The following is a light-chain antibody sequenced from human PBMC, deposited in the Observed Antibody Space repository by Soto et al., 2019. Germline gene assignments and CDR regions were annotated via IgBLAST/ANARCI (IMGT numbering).Light chain of an antibody. CDR1: SSDVGSYDY. Sequence: QSALTQPASVSGSPGQSITISCTGTSSDVGSYDYVSWYQQNPGKAPKLMIYDVSNRPSGVSNRFSGSKSGNTASLTISGLQAEDEADYYCSSSTSSSTYVVFGGGTKLNVL. V-gene: IGLV2-14*01. J-gene: IGLJ2*01. CDR3: SSSTSSSTYVV. CDR2: DVS.